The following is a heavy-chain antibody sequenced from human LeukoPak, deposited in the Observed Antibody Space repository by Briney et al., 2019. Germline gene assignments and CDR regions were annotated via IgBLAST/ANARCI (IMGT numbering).Heavy chain of an antibody. V-gene: IGHV3-23*01. J-gene: IGHJ6*02. CDR3: AKDSGGNPLSWFGEPIGLYYYYYYGMDV. CDR2: ISGSGGST. Sequence: GGSLRLSCAASGFTFSSYAMSWVRQAPGKGLEWVSAISGSGGSTYYADSVKGRFTISRDNSKNTLYLQMNSLRAEDTAVYYCAKDSGGNPLSWFGEPIGLYYYYYYGMDVWGQGTTVTVSS. D-gene: IGHD3-10*01. CDR1: GFTFSSYA.